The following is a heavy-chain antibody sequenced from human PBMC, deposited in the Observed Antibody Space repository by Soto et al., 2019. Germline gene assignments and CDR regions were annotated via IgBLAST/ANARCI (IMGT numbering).Heavy chain of an antibody. CDR1: RFTFSNAW. Sequence: EVQLVESGGGLVKPGGSLRLSCAASRFTFSNAWMSWVRQAPGKGLEWVGRIKSKTDGGTTDYAAPVKGRFSISRDDSKSKRILQMDSLQTEDTAVYYCTTDNCSGGRCTGWDVWGKGTTVTVSS. V-gene: IGHV3-15*01. D-gene: IGHD2-15*01. CDR2: IKSKTDGGTT. J-gene: IGHJ6*04. CDR3: TTDNCSGGRCTGWDV.